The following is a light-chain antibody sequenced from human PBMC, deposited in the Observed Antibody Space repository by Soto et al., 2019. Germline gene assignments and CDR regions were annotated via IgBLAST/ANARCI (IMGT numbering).Light chain of an antibody. V-gene: IGLV2-14*01. J-gene: IGLJ2*01. CDR2: EVS. Sequence: QSVLTQPASVSGSLGQSITISCTGTSSDIGAYNYVSWYQQHPGKAPKVMIFEVSMRPSRVSNRFSGSKSGNMASLTISGLQAEDEGDYYCSSFTTTSTVLLGGGTKVTVL. CDR1: SSDIGAYNY. CDR3: SSFTTTSTVL.